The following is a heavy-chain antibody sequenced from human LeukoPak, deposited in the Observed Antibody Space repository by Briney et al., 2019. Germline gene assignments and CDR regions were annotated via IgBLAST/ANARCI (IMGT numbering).Heavy chain of an antibody. CDR1: GFTFSNYW. Sequence: GGSLRLSCAASGFTFSNYWMHWVRQAPGKGLVWVSRINSDGINTSYADSVKGRFTISRDNAKNSLYLQMNSLRAEDTAVYYCARERACRGGSCYGDYWGQGTLVTVPS. D-gene: IGHD2-15*01. V-gene: IGHV3-74*01. CDR2: INSDGINT. J-gene: IGHJ4*02. CDR3: ARERACRGGSCYGDY.